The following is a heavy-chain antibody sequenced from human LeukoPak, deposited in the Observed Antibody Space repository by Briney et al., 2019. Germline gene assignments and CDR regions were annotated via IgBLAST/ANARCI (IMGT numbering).Heavy chain of an antibody. CDR1: GYNFNSYD. D-gene: IGHD3-22*01. CDR2: MNPNSGNT. V-gene: IGHV1-8*02. J-gene: IGHJ5*02. CDR3: ARAYSDDSSGSSWFDP. Sequence: ASVKVSCKASGYNFNSYDINWVRQAPGQGLEWMGWMNPNSGNTGYAQKFQGRVTMTTDTSIGTAYMEMTTLTSEDTAVYYCARAYSDDSSGSSWFDPWGQGTLVTVSS.